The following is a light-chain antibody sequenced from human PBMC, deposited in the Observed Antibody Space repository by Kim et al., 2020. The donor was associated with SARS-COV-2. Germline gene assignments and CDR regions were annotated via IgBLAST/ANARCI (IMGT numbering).Light chain of an antibody. J-gene: IGKJ1*01. CDR1: QSITSW. Sequence: DIQMTQSPSTLYASVGDRVTITCRASQSITSWLAWYQQKPEKAPKLLIQKASILESGVPSRFSGRGFGTEFTLTISSLQPDDIATYYCQQYVGYSWTFGQGTKVDIK. CDR3: QQYVGYSWT. V-gene: IGKV1-5*03. CDR2: KAS.